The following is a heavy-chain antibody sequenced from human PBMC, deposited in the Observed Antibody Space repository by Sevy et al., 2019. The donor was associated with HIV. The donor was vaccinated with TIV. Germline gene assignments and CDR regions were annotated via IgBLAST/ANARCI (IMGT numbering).Heavy chain of an antibody. V-gene: IGHV3-7*03. CDR3: ARDQGIRAPYGMDV. D-gene: IGHD2-15*01. Sequence: GGYLRLSCAASGFTFSSYWMSWVRQAPGKGLEWVANIKQDGSEKYYVDSVKGRFTISRDNAKNSLYLQMNSLRAEDTAVYYCARDQGIRAPYGMDVWGQGTTVTVSS. CDR1: GFTFSSYW. CDR2: IKQDGSEK. J-gene: IGHJ6*02.